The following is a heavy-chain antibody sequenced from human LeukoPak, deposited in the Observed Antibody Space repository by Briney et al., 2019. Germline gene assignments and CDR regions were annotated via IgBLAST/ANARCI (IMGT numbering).Heavy chain of an antibody. CDR1: GFTFSSYG. V-gene: IGHV3-30*02. D-gene: IGHD6-19*01. CDR3: VAGTAGAFDI. CDR2: IRYDGSNK. J-gene: IGHJ3*02. Sequence: GGSLRLSCAASGFTFSSYGIHWVRQAPGKGLEWVAFIRYDGSNKYYADSVKGRFTISRDNSKNTLYLQMNSLRAEDTAVYYGVAGTAGAFDIWGQGTMVTVSS.